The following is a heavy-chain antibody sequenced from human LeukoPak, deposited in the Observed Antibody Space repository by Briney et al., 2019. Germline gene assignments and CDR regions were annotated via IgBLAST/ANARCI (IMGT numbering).Heavy chain of an antibody. V-gene: IGHV3-48*03. CDR2: ISSSGSTI. J-gene: IGHJ3*02. D-gene: IGHD3-16*01. CDR1: GFTFSSYE. CDR3: ARAPGGDAFDI. Sequence: TGGSLRLSCAASGFTFSSYEMNWVRQAPGKGLEWVSYISSSGSTIYYADSVKGRFTISRDNAKNSLYLQMNSLRAEDTAVYYCARAPGGDAFDIWGQGTMVTVSS.